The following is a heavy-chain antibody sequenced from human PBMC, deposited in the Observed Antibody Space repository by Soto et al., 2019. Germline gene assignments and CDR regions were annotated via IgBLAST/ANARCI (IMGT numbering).Heavy chain of an antibody. V-gene: IGHV4-39*01. CDR1: GGSISSSSYY. CDR2: IYYSGST. J-gene: IGHJ4*02. Sequence: SETLSLTCTVSGGSISSSSYYWGWIRQPPGKGLEWIGSIYYSGSTYYNPSLKSRVTISVDTSKNQFSLKLSSVTAADTAVYYWARHKYHSSGPSADWGQGTLVTGSS. D-gene: IGHD3-22*01. CDR3: ARHKYHSSGPSAD.